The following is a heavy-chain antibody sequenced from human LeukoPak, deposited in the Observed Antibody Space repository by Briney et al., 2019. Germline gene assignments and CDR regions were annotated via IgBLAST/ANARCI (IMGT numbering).Heavy chain of an antibody. D-gene: IGHD2-2*01. CDR1: GGSISSYY. CDR2: IYYSGST. CDR3: ARVGTLGYCSSTSCYSGRRWFDP. Sequence: SETLSLTCTVSGGSISSYYWSWIRQPPGKGLEWIGYIYYSGSTNYNPSLKSRVTISVDTSKNQFSLKLSSVTAADTAVYYCARVGTLGYCSSTSCYSGRRWFDPWGQGTLVTVSS. J-gene: IGHJ5*02. V-gene: IGHV4-59*12.